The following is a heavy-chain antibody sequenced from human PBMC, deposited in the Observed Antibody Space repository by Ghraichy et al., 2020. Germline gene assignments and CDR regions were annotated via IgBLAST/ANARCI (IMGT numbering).Heavy chain of an antibody. Sequence: GGSLRLSCAASGFTFSSYSMNWVRQAPGKGLEWVSYISSSSSTIYYADSVKGRFTISRDNAKNSLYLQMNSLRDEDTAVYYCARDYWFGEYPAIDYWGQGTLVTVSS. CDR1: GFTFSSYS. J-gene: IGHJ4*02. CDR2: ISSSSSTI. D-gene: IGHD3-10*01. CDR3: ARDYWFGEYPAIDY. V-gene: IGHV3-48*02.